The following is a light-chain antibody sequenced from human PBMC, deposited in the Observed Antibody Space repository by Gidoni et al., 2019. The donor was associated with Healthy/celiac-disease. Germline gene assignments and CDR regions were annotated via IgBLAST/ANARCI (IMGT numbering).Light chain of an antibody. CDR3: SSYTSSSARV. J-gene: IGLJ3*02. CDR2: EVS. CDR1: TSDVGGYNY. Sequence: QSALTQPASVSGSPGQSITFSCTRPTSDVGGYNYVSWYQQHPGKAPKLMIYEVSNRPSGVSDRFSGSKSGNTASLTISGLQAEDEADYYCSSYTSSSARVFGGGTKLTVL. V-gene: IGLV2-14*01.